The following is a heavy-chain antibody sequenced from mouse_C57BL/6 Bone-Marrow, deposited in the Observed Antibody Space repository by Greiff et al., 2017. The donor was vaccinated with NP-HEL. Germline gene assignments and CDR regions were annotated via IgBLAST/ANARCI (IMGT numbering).Heavy chain of an antibody. Sequence: VHLVESGAELARPGASVKLSCKASGYTFTSYGISWVKQRTGQGLEWIGEIYPRSGNTYYNEKFKGKATLTADKSSSTAYMELRSLTSEDSAVYFCARLGNYGYYFDYWGQGTTLTVSS. D-gene: IGHD1-1*01. CDR1: GYTFTSYG. CDR3: ARLGNYGYYFDY. V-gene: IGHV1-81*01. CDR2: IYPRSGNT. J-gene: IGHJ2*01.